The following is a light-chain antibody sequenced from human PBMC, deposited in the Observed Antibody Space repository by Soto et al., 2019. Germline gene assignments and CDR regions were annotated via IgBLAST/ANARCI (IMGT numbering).Light chain of an antibody. J-gene: IGKJ5*01. Sequence: EIVLTQSPGTLSLSPWERATLSCMASQSVTINYLAWYQQKPGQAPRLLVYGASSRATGISDRFSGSGSGTDFTLTISRLEPEDFAVYYCQHYVSPPITFGQGTRLEIK. CDR3: QHYVSPPIT. CDR2: GAS. CDR1: QSVTINY. V-gene: IGKV3-20*01.